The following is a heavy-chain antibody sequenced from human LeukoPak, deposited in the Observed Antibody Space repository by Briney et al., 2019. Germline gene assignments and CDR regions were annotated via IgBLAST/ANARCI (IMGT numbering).Heavy chain of an antibody. D-gene: IGHD1-7*01. CDR1: GHTFTRFG. CDR3: SRDGTSTDDY. V-gene: IGHV1-18*01. CDR2: ISGYNDNT. Sequence: ASVKVSCKTSGHTFTRFGFCGGRQAPGQGLEWMGWISGYNDNTHYAKKFQGRVTLTTDTPTSTAYMELRSLRSDDTAVYYCSRDGTSTDDYWGQGTLVTVSS. J-gene: IGHJ4*02.